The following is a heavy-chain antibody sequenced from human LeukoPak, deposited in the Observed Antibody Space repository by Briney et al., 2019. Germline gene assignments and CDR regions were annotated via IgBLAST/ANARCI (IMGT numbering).Heavy chain of an antibody. CDR3: ARAIAAAATGDY. CDR2: ISAYNGNT. Sequence: ASVKVSCKASGYTFTSYGISWVRQAPGQGPEWMGWISAYNGNTNHAQKFRGRVTMTTDTSTSTAYMELRSLRSDDTAVYYCARAIAAAATGDYWGQGTLVTVSS. CDR1: GYTFTSYG. J-gene: IGHJ4*02. D-gene: IGHD6-13*01. V-gene: IGHV1-18*01.